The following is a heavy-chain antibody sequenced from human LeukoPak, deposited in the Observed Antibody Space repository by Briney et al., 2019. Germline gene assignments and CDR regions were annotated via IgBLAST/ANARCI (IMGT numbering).Heavy chain of an antibody. CDR2: IYYSGST. Sequence: SETLSLTCTVSGGSISNYYWNWIRQPAGKGLEWIGYIYYSGSTNYNPSLKSRVTISVDTSKNQFSLKLSSVTAADTAVYYCAREYCSSTSCSLDYWGQGTLVTVSS. V-gene: IGHV4-59*12. CDR3: AREYCSSTSCSLDY. D-gene: IGHD2-2*01. J-gene: IGHJ4*02. CDR1: GGSISNYY.